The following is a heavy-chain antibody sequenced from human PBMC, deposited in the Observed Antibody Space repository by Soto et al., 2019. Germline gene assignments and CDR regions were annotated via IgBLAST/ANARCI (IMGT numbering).Heavy chain of an antibody. CDR2: IWANGINK. CDR3: VRERGPFDDFDI. V-gene: IGHV3-33*01. Sequence: PGGSLRLSCAASGFRFSTYGMHWVRQAPGKGLEWVAVIWANGINKYYADSVRGRFTISRDNSKNTLDLQMNSLRAEDTALYYCVRERGPFDDFDIWGLGTMVTVS. J-gene: IGHJ3*02. CDR1: GFRFSTYG.